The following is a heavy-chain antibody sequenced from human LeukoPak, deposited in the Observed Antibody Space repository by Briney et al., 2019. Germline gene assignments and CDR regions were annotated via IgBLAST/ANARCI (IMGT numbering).Heavy chain of an antibody. J-gene: IGHJ4*02. CDR3: ARGRGYGYGIDY. Sequence: SETLSLTCTVSGGSITSGGHYWSWVRQPPGTGLEWIGHIFYSGTTLYNPTLKTRLTISEDTSNNQFSLRLTSLTAADAAVYYCARGRGYGYGIDYWGQGTLVTVSS. CDR1: GGSITSGGHY. CDR2: IFYSGTT. V-gene: IGHV4-30-4*08. D-gene: IGHD5-18*01.